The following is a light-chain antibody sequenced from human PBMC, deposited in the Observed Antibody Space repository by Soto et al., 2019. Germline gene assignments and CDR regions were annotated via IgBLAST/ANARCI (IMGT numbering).Light chain of an antibody. CDR3: QQSYSGPLT. CDR2: AAS. J-gene: IGKJ4*01. CDR1: QSISSY. V-gene: IGKV1-39*01. Sequence: DIPMTQSPSSLSASVGDRVTITCRASQSISSYLNWYQQKPGKAPKVLIYAASSLQSGVPSRFSGIGSGTDFTLSISSLQPEDFATYYCQQSYSGPLTVGGGTKVEIK.